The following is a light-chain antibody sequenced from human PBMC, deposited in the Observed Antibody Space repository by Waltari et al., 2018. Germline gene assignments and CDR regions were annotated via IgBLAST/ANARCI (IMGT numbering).Light chain of an antibody. J-gene: IGKJ2*01. Sequence: DIQMTQSPSSLSASIGGRVTITCRASENFGSYLNWYQQRTGEAPKLLIYATSTLQTEVPSRFSGSGSRTDFTLTISSLQPEDFATYYCQHTFETPYSFGQGTKLESK. CDR1: ENFGSY. CDR3: QHTFETPYS. CDR2: ATS. V-gene: IGKV1-39*01.